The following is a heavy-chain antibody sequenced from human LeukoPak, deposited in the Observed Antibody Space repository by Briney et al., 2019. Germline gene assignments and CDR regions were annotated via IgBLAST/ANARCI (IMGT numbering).Heavy chain of an antibody. D-gene: IGHD3-22*01. CDR3: ARDDSRPYYYDISAYVY. V-gene: IGHV1-2*06. CDR2: INPNSGGT. J-gene: IGHJ4*02. Sequence: ASVKVSCKASGYTFTGYYMHWVRQAPGQGLEWMGRINPNSGGTNYAQKFQGRVTMTRDTSISTAYMELSRLRSDDTAVYYCARDDSRPYYYDISAYVYWGQGTLVTVSS. CDR1: GYTFTGYY.